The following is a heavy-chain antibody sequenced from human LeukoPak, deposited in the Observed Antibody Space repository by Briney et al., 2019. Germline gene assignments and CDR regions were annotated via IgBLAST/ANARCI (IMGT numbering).Heavy chain of an antibody. CDR1: GYTLGTYG. D-gene: IGHD2-15*01. CDR3: ARAGTTSSSTPDF. V-gene: IGHV1-18*01. Sequence: ASVKVSCMASGYTLGTYGFTWVRQAPGQGLEWMGWISAYNGNINYAQEFQGRVTLTSDTSTSTAYMELRSLRSDDTAVYYCARAGTTSSSTPDFWGQGTLVTVSS. CDR2: ISAYNGNI. J-gene: IGHJ4*02.